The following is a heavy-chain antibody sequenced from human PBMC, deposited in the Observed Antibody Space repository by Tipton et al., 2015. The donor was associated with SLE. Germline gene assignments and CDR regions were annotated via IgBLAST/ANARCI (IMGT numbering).Heavy chain of an antibody. J-gene: IGHJ4*02. Sequence: TLSLTCAVYGGSFSGYYWSWIRQPPGKGLEWIGEINHSGSTHYNPSLESRVTISVDTSKNQFSLKLSSVTAADTAVYYCARDPVAGTGWGQGTLVTVSS. D-gene: IGHD6-19*01. CDR2: INHSGST. CDR3: ARDPVAGTG. CDR1: GGSFSGYY. V-gene: IGHV4-34*01.